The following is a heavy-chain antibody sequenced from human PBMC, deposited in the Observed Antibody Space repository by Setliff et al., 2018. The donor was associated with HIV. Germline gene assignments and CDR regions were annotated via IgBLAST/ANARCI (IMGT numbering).Heavy chain of an antibody. CDR1: RGSISSGTYY. Sequence: SETLSLTCTVSRGSISSGTYYWTWIRQPPGKGLEWIGSIHTSGNTNYNPSLKSRVTISIDTSKNQFSLKLSSVTAADTAMYYCARGRMATVLIRNWIDPWGQGSLVTVSS. CDR3: ARGRMATVLIRNWIDP. J-gene: IGHJ5*02. CDR2: IHTSGNT. D-gene: IGHD4-4*01. V-gene: IGHV4-61*02.